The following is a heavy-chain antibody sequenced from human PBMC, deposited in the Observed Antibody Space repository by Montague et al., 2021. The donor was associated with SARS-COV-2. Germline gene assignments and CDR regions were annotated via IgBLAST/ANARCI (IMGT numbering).Heavy chain of an antibody. CDR1: DGSINNYY. CDR3: ARGGGHSADYYYSGMDV. J-gene: IGHJ6*02. V-gene: IGHV4-59*01. CDR2: IYFCGST. Sequence: SETLSLTCTVSDGSINNYYWGWIRQHPGTGLEWIGVIYFCGSTNYNPSLKSQVPISVDTSKNQFYLKLSAVTAADTAVYNCARGGGHSADYYYSGMDVWGQGTTVTVSS. D-gene: IGHD2-21*01.